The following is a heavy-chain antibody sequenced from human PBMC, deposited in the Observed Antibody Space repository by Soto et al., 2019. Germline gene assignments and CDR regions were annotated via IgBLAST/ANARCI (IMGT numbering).Heavy chain of an antibody. J-gene: IGHJ6*02. Sequence: QVQLQESGPGLVKPSETLSLTCTVSGGSISSYYWSWIRQPPGKGLEWIGYIYYRGSTNHNPSLKSRVTISVATSKNQFSLRLSSVTAADTAVYYCARVIGGYDYYYYYGMDVWGQGTTVTVSS. CDR3: ARVIGGYDYYYYYGMDV. V-gene: IGHV4-59*01. CDR1: GGSISSYY. D-gene: IGHD5-12*01. CDR2: IYYRGST.